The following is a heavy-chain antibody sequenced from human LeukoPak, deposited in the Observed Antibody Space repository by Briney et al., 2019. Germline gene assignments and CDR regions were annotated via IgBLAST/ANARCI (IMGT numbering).Heavy chain of an antibody. CDR2: ISYDGSNK. V-gene: IGHV3-30*04. D-gene: IGHD4-17*01. CDR1: GFTFSSYA. J-gene: IGHJ4*02. CDR3: ARAPEDYGDYALDY. Sequence: PGGSLRLSCAASGFTFSSYAMHWVRQAPGKGLGWVAVISYDGSNKYYADSVKGRFTISRDNSKNTLYLQMNSLRAEDTAVYYCARAPEDYGDYALDYWGQGTLVTVSS.